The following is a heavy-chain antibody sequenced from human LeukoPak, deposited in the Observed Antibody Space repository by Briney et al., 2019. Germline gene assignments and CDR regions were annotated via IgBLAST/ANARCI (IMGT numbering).Heavy chain of an antibody. CDR3: ASSGYNYGTSYFAY. V-gene: IGHV3-23*01. CDR2: ISGSGDST. Sequence: GGSLRLSCEASGFTFSNYAMSWVRQAPGRGLEWVSAISGSGDSTFDADSVKGRFTISRDNSKNTLYLQMNSLRAEDTAIYYCASSGYNYGTSYFAYWGQGTLVTVSS. D-gene: IGHD5-18*01. J-gene: IGHJ4*02. CDR1: GFTFSNYA.